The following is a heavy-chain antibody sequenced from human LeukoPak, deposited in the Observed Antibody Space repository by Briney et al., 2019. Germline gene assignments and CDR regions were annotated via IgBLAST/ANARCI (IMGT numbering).Heavy chain of an antibody. V-gene: IGHV1-2*02. CDR1: GYTFTGYY. D-gene: IGHD3-3*01. J-gene: IGHJ4*02. CDR2: INPNSGGT. CDR3: ARDHYDFWSGYQFDY. Sequence: ASVKVSCKASGYTFTGYYMHWVRQAPGQGLEWMGWINPNSGGTNYAQEFQGRVTMTRDTSISTAYMELSRLRSDDTAVYYCARDHYDFWSGYQFDYWGQGTLVTVSS.